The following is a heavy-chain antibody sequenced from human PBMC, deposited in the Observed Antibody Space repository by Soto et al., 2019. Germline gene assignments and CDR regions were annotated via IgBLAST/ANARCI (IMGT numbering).Heavy chain of an antibody. Sequence: GGSLRLSCAASGFTFSACAMHWVRQAPGKGLEWVALIWHDGSKKYHADSVQGRFAISRDNSKNTLYLEMNSLRADDTAVYYCARAHQAVAALTITLFDYWGQGALVTVSS. CDR2: IWHDGSKK. D-gene: IGHD6-19*01. CDR1: GFTFSACA. J-gene: IGHJ4*02. CDR3: ARAHQAVAALTITLFDY. V-gene: IGHV3-33*01.